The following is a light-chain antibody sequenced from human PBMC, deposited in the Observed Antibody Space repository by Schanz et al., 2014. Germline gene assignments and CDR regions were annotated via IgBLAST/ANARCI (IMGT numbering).Light chain of an antibody. CDR3: CSYAGSSAFWV. J-gene: IGLJ3*02. Sequence: QSALTQPPSASGSPGQSVTISCTGSSIYKYVSWYQQHPGKAPKLMIYEVTERPSGVPDRFSGSKSVNTASLTISGLQAEDEADYYCCSYAGSSAFWVFGGGTKLTVL. CDR2: EVT. V-gene: IGLV2-8*01. CDR1: SIYKY.